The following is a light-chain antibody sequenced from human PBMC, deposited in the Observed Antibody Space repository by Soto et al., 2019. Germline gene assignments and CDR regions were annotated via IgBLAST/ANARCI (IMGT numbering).Light chain of an antibody. J-gene: IGKJ1*01. CDR1: QSVSSN. CDR3: QQYKNWPSWT. V-gene: IGKV3-15*01. Sequence: EIVMTQSPATLSVSPGERATLSCRASQSVSSNLAWYQQKPGQAPRLLIYGASTRATGVPARFSGSESGTEFTLTISSLQSEDFAVYYCQQYKNWPSWTFGQGTKVEIK. CDR2: GAS.